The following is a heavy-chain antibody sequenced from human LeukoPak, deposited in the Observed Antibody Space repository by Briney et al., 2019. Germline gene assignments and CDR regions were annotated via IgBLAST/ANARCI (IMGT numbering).Heavy chain of an antibody. CDR3: GTSPRGWFDP. Sequence: GGSLRLSCAASGFTFSSYEMNWVRQAPGKGLEWVSYISSSGSTIYYADSVKGRFTISRDNAKNSLYLQMNSLRAEDTAVYYCGTSPRGWFDPWGQGTLVTVSS. CDR2: ISSSGSTI. V-gene: IGHV3-48*03. D-gene: IGHD2-2*01. J-gene: IGHJ5*02. CDR1: GFTFSSYE.